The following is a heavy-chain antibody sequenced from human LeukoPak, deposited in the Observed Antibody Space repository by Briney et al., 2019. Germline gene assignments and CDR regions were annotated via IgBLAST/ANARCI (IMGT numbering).Heavy chain of an antibody. Sequence: SETLSLTCTVSGGSISSGNYYWSWIRQPAGKGLEWIGRIYTSGSTNYKASLKSRVTISVDTSKNQFSLKLSSVTAADTAMYYCARDSGSYDSLVLNYWGQGTLVTVSS. J-gene: IGHJ4*02. CDR2: IYTSGST. V-gene: IGHV4-61*02. D-gene: IGHD3-10*01. CDR3: ARDSGSYDSLVLNY. CDR1: GGSISSGNYY.